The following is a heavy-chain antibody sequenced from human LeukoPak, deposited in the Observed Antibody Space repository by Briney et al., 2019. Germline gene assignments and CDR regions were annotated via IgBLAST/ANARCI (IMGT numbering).Heavy chain of an antibody. CDR1: GFTFSDYY. CDR2: ISSSSSYT. Sequence: PGGSLRLSCAASGFTFSDYYMSWIRQAPGKGLEWVSYISSSSSYTNYADSVKGRFTISRDNAKNSLYLQMNSLRAEDTAVYYCARDARTMVRGMALVRNSFDPWGQGTLVTVSS. D-gene: IGHD3-10*01. J-gene: IGHJ5*02. V-gene: IGHV3-11*06. CDR3: ARDARTMVRGMALVRNSFDP.